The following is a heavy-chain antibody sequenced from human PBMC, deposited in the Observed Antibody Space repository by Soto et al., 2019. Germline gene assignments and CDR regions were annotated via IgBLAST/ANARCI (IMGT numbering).Heavy chain of an antibody. D-gene: IGHD1-26*01. V-gene: IGHV3-48*02. CDR3: AREVGRQAPRFDY. J-gene: IGHJ4*02. CDR2: IGSGSSST. Sequence: GGSLRLSCAASGFTFSTYSMNWVRQAPGKGLEWVSYIGSGSSSTYYADSVKGRFTISRDNAKNSLYLQMNSLRDEDTAIYYCAREVGRQAPRFDYWGQGTLVTVSS. CDR1: GFTFSTYS.